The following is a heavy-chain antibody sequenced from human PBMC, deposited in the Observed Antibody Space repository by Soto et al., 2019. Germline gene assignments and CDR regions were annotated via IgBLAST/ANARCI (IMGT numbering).Heavy chain of an antibody. CDR3: AKDRGIIVKAGDAFDV. Sequence: GSLRLSCASSGFTLSMSAVNWVRQAPGNGLEWVSYISDSGDRTYYADSVKGRFTISRDRSKNTVSLQMDSLRAEDTAVYYCAKDRGIIVKAGDAFDVWGKGTKVTVSS. J-gene: IGHJ3*01. CDR1: GFTLSMSA. CDR2: ISDSGDRT. D-gene: IGHD3-16*02. V-gene: IGHV3-23*01.